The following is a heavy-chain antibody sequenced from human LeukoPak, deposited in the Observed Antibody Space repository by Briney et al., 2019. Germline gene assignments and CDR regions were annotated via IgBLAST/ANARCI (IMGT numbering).Heavy chain of an antibody. V-gene: IGHV1-18*01. J-gene: IGHJ4*02. Sequence: GASVKVSCKASGYTFTSYGISWVRQAPGQGLEWMAWISAYNGNTNYAQKLQGRVTMTTDTSTSTAYMELRSLRSDDTAVYYCARDDSWLKIPGRFGELFDYWGQGTLVTVSS. CDR2: ISAYNGNT. CDR3: ARDDSWLKIPGRFGELFDY. D-gene: IGHD3-10*01. CDR1: GYTFTSYG.